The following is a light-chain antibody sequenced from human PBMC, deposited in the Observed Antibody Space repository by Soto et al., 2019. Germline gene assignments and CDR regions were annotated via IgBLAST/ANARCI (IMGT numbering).Light chain of an antibody. CDR3: QQYRDLPQT. J-gene: IGKJ1*01. CDR1: QSVRSNY. Sequence: EIVLTQSPGTLSLSPGERATLSCRASQSVRSNYLAWYQQKPGQAPRLLIYNSSTRATGIPDRFSGSGSGTGFTLTISRLEPEDFALYYCQQYRDLPQTFGQVTLVEIK. CDR2: NSS. V-gene: IGKV3-20*01.